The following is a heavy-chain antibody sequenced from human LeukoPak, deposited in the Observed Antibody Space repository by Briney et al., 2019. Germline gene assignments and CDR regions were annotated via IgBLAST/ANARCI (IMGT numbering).Heavy chain of an antibody. Sequence: GGSLRLSCEALGFNISNAWMSWVRQTPGKGLQWVGRLKSKADGGTIDFAAPVTDRFTISRDDSKNLMHLQLDSLKTEDSGVYFCTTDRIFFQHWGQGTVVTVS. V-gene: IGHV3-15*01. J-gene: IGHJ1*01. D-gene: IGHD2/OR15-2a*01. CDR2: LKSKADGGTI. CDR3: TTDRIFFQH. CDR1: GFNISNAW.